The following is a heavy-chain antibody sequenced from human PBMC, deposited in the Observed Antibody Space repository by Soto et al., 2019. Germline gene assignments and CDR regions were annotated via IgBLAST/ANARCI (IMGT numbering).Heavy chain of an antibody. D-gene: IGHD3-3*01. J-gene: IGHJ4*02. CDR3: AKDSDDVENYDFWSGYYPTKYYFDY. Sequence: PGGSLRLSCAASGFTFSSYGMHWVRQAPGKGLEWVAVISYDGSNKYYADSVKGRFTISRDNSKNTLYLQMNSLRAEDTAVYYCAKDSDDVENYDFWSGYYPTKYYFDYWGQGTLVTVSS. V-gene: IGHV3-30*18. CDR1: GFTFSSYG. CDR2: ISYDGSNK.